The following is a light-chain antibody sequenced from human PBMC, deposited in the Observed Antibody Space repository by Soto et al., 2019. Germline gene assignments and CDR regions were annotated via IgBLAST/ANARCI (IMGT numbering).Light chain of an antibody. CDR2: KAT. V-gene: IGKV1-5*03. Sequence: DIPMTQSPSTLSASVGDRVTITCRASQSISSWLAWYQQKPGQAPKLLIYKATTLQSGVPSRFSGSGSGTDFTLDISSLQPDDSATYYCQQYNDNWTCGQGTKVEIK. J-gene: IGKJ1*01. CDR1: QSISSW. CDR3: QQYNDNWT.